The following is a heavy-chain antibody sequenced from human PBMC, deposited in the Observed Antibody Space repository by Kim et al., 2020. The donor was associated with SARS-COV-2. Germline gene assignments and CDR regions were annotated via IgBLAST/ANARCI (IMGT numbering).Heavy chain of an antibody. CDR2: INHSGST. D-gene: IGHD6-19*01. CDR1: GGSFSGYY. V-gene: IGHV4-34*01. Sequence: SETLSLTCALYGGSFSGYYWSWIRQPPGKGLEWIGEINHSGSTNYNPSLKSRVTISVDTSKNQFSLTLSSVTAADTAVFYCSRARSARQWLLRPISYHYSGMDVWGQGTTVTVSS. CDR3: SRARSARQWLLRPISYHYSGMDV. J-gene: IGHJ6*02.